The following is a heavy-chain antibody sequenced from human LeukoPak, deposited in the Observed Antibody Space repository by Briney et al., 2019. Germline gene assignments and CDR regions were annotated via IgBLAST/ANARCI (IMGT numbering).Heavy chain of an antibody. CDR3: AKESGYSYGYFGGFDY. J-gene: IGHJ4*02. Sequence: GRSLRLSCAASGFTFDDYAMHWARQAPAKGLEWVSGIRWNSGSIGHADSVKGRFTISRDHAKNSLYLQMNSLRAEDMALYYCAKESGYSYGYFGGFDYWGQGTLVTVSS. CDR2: IRWNSGSI. D-gene: IGHD5-18*01. V-gene: IGHV3-9*03. CDR1: GFTFDDYA.